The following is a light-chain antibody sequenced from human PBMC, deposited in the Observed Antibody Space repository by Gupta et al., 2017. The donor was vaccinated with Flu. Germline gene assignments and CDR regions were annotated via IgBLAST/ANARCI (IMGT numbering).Light chain of an antibody. CDR3: QSYDSSRSIWV. CDR2: GNS. CDR1: SSNIGAGYD. V-gene: IGLV1-40*01. Sequence: QSVLTQPPSVSGAPRQRVTISCTGSSSNIGAGYDVHWYQQLPGTAPKLLIYGNSNRPSGVPDGCSGSKSGTSASLAITGLQAEEEADYYCQSYDSSRSIWVFGGGTKLTVL. J-gene: IGLJ3*02.